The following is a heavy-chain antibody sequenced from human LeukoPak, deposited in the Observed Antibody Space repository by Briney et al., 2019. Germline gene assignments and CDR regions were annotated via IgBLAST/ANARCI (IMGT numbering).Heavy chain of an antibody. V-gene: IGHV3-21*04. CDR2: ISVSSSDI. CDR3: SLRGDGDSAYSFDY. J-gene: IGHJ4*02. D-gene: IGHD4-17*01. Sequence: GGSLRLSCAASGFTFNSYAMNWVRQAPGKGLEWVSSISVSSSDIYYADSMKGRFTISRDNAKNSLYLQMNGLRAEDTAVYYCSLRGDGDSAYSFDYWGQGTLVAVSS. CDR1: GFTFNSYA.